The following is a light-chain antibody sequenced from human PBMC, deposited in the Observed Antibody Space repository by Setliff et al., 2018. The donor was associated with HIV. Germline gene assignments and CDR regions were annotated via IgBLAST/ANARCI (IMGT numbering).Light chain of an antibody. CDR2: DVT. CDR1: SNDVGPYNY. V-gene: IGLV2-11*01. J-gene: IGLJ1*01. CDR3: CSNTGSNTFV. Sequence: QSALTQPRSVSGSPGQSVTISCTGTSNDVGPYNYVSWYQQHPGKAPKLLIFDVTTRPSGVPDRFSGSKSGNTASLTISGLQAEDEADYYCCSNTGSNTFVFGTGTKVT.